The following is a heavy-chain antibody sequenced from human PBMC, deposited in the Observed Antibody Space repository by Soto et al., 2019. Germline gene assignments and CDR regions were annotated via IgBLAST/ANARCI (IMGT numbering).Heavy chain of an antibody. CDR1: GYTFTSYG. Sequence: ALVKVSCKASGYTFTSYGISWVRQAPGQGLEWMGWISAYNGNTNYAQKLQGRVTMTTDTSTSTAYMELRSLRSDDTAVYYCAGSLAARAKGGPYNWFDPWGQGTLVTVSS. V-gene: IGHV1-18*01. D-gene: IGHD6-6*01. CDR3: AGSLAARAKGGPYNWFDP. J-gene: IGHJ5*02. CDR2: ISAYNGNT.